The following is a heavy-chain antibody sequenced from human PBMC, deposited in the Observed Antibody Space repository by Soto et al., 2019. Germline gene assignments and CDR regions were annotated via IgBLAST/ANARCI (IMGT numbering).Heavy chain of an antibody. CDR1: GGSISSYY. V-gene: IGHV4-59*01. CDR2: IYYSGST. Sequence: LPETLSLTCTVSGGSISSYYWSWIRQPPGKGLEWIGYIYYSGSTNYNPSLKSRVTISVDTSKNQFSLKLSSVTAADTAVYYCARDQVGYGDYEYYYYYYMDVWGKGTTVTVSS. J-gene: IGHJ6*03. CDR3: ARDQVGYGDYEYYYYYYMDV. D-gene: IGHD4-17*01.